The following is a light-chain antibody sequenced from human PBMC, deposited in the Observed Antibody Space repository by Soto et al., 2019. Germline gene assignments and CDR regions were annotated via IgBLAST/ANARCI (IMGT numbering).Light chain of an antibody. CDR3: QQYETYYT. J-gene: IGKJ2*01. Sequence: DIQMTQSPSTLSASVGDRVTITCRASQSISTWLAWYQQKPGKAPNLLIYKASNLESGVPSRFSGSGSGTEFTLTISGLQRDDFATYYCQQYETYYTFGQGTKLRSN. CDR2: KAS. V-gene: IGKV1-5*03. CDR1: QSISTW.